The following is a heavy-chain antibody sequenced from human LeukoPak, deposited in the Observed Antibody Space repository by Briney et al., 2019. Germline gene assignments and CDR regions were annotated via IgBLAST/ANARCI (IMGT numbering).Heavy chain of an antibody. J-gene: IGHJ4*02. CDR2: IYYSGST. D-gene: IGHD1-26*01. CDR1: GGSISSYY. V-gene: IGHV4-59*01. Sequence: PSETLSLTCTVSGGSISSYYWSWIRQPPGKGLEWIGYIYYSGSTNYSPSLKSRVTISVDTSKNQFSLKLSSVTAADTAVYYCARGGSYPRPFDYWGQGTLVTVSS. CDR3: ARGGSYPRPFDY.